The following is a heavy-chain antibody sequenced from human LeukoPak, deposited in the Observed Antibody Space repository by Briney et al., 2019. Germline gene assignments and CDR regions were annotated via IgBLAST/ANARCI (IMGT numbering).Heavy chain of an antibody. CDR1: GGSISRYY. J-gene: IGHJ4*02. V-gene: IGHV4-59*01. Sequence: PSETLSLTCAVSGGSISRYYWSWIRQPPGKGLEWLGYISYSGSTNYNPSLKSRVTISVDTSKNQFSLKLSSVTAADTAVYYCARDADTSSHFDYWGRGTLVTVSS. D-gene: IGHD2-2*01. CDR3: ARDADTSSHFDY. CDR2: ISYSGST.